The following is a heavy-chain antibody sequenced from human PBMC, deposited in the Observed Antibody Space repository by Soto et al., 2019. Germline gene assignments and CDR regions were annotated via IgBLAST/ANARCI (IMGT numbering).Heavy chain of an antibody. V-gene: IGHV4-34*01. D-gene: IGHD6-19*01. CDR3: ARGRTVAGFFYYYGMDV. CDR1: GGSFSGYY. J-gene: IGHJ6*02. Sequence: KLSETLSLTCAVYGGSFSGYYWSWIRQPPGKGLEWIGEINHSGSTNYNPSLKSRVTISVDTSKNQFSLKLSSVTAADTAVYYCARGRTVAGFFYYYGMDVWGQGTTVTVSS. CDR2: INHSGST.